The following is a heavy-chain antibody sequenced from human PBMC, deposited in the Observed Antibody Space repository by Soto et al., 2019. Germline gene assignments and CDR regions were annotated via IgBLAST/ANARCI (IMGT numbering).Heavy chain of an antibody. CDR1: GYTFTALY. CDR2: VNPNTGLT. CDR3: TTLRLDP. J-gene: IGHJ5*02. D-gene: IGHD3-9*01. Sequence: ASVKVSCKASGYTFTALYMNWVRQAPGQGLEWMGWVNPNTGLTKYAQKFQGRVIMTRDTSINTAYMELSGLTSDDMAVYYCTTLRLDPWGQGTLVTVSS. V-gene: IGHV1-2*02.